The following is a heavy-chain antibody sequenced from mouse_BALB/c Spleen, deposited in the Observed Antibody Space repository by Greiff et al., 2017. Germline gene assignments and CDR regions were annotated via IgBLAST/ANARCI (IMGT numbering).Heavy chain of an antibody. CDR1: GFNIKDTY. V-gene: IGHV14-3*02. CDR3: ARGGGPAWFAY. Sequence: EVQLQQSGAELVKPGASVKLSCTASGFNIKDTYMHWVKQRPEQGLEWIGRIDPANGNTKYDPKFQGKATITADTSSNTAYLQLSSLSSEDTAVYYCARGGGPAWFAYWGQGTLVTVSA. J-gene: IGHJ3*01. CDR2: IDPANGNT. D-gene: IGHD3-1*01.